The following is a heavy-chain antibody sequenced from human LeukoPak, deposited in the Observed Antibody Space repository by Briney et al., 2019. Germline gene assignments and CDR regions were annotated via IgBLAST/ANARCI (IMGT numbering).Heavy chain of an antibody. Sequence: GRSLRLSCVASGFTFSTYTLHWVRQAPDKGLEWVAVMSYDGSSKYYADSVKGRFTISRDNSKNTLYLQMNSLRAEDTAVYYCARGKWELLRPYFDYWGQGTLVTVSS. J-gene: IGHJ4*02. D-gene: IGHD1-26*01. CDR2: MSYDGSSK. CDR3: ARGKWELLRPYFDY. V-gene: IGHV3-30*04. CDR1: GFTFSTYT.